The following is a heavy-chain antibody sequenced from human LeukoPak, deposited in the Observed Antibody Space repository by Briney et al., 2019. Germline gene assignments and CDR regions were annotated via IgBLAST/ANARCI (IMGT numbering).Heavy chain of an antibody. Sequence: GGSLRLACAASGFTFCSYAMSWVRQAPGKGLEWVSALSYSGGYTYYADSVKGRFTISRDNSKNTLYLQMNSLRAEDTAVYYCTKDFTFSGSYYWGQGTLVTVSS. CDR2: LSYSGGYT. CDR3: TKDFTFSGSYY. D-gene: IGHD1-26*01. V-gene: IGHV3-23*01. J-gene: IGHJ4*02. CDR1: GFTFCSYA.